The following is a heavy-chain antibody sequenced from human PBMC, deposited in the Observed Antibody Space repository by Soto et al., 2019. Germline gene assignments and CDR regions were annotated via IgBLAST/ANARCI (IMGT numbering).Heavy chain of an antibody. CDR3: ERGRYAFDV. V-gene: IGHV1-8*01. CDR2: MNTNSGNT. Sequence: QVQLVQSGAEVKKPGASVKVSCMASGYTFTNYDINWVRQATGQGLEWMGWMNTNSGNTVYAQKFQGRVTMTRNTSISTAYMELSSLRSEDTAVYYCERGRYAFDVWGHGTMVTVSS. CDR1: GYTFTNYD. J-gene: IGHJ3*01.